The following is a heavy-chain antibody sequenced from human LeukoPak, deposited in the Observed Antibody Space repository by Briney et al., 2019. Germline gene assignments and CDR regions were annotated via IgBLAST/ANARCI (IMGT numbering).Heavy chain of an antibody. V-gene: IGHV3-23*01. J-gene: IGHJ4*02. CDR1: GFTFSSYA. CDR2: ISGSGGST. CDR3: AKDRPYYYDSSGYYWRYFDY. Sequence: GGSLRLSCAASGFTFSSYAMSWVRQAPGKGLEWVSAISGSGGSTYYADSVKGRFTISRDNSKNTLYLQMNSLRAEDTAVYYCAKDRPYYYDSSGYYWRYFDYWGQGTLVTVSS. D-gene: IGHD3-22*01.